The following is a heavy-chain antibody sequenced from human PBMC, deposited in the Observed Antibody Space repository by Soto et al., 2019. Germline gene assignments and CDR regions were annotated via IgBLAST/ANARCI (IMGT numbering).Heavy chain of an antibody. J-gene: IGHJ6*02. CDR1: GFTFSSYA. Sequence: QVQLVESGGGVVQPGRSLRLSCAASGFTFSSYAMHWVRQAPGKGLEWVAVISYDVSNKYYADAVKGRFTISRDNSKNTLYLQMNSLRAEDTAVYYCARRIQNPSRPYYYYGMDVWGQGTTVTVSS. CDR2: ISYDVSNK. CDR3: ARRIQNPSRPYYYYGMDV. V-gene: IGHV3-30-3*01. D-gene: IGHD5-18*01.